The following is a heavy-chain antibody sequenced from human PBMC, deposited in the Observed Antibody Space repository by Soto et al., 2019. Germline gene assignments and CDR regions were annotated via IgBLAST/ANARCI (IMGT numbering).Heavy chain of an antibody. CDR2: SHQSGNT. CDR1: GVSISSHDW. V-gene: IGHV4-4*02. Sequence: QVQLQESGPGLVKPSGTLSLTCAVSGVSISSHDWWTWVRRPPGKGLEWIGESHQSGNTNYNSSLERRVTISLDKSKNQFSLQLSSVTVADTAVYYCATRDTGRVYWGQGTLVTVSS. CDR3: ATRDTGRVY. J-gene: IGHJ4*02. D-gene: IGHD5-18*01.